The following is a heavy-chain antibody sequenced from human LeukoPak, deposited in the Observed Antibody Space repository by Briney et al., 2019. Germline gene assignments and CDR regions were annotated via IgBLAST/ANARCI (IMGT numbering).Heavy chain of an antibody. V-gene: IGHV4-34*01. CDR3: ATRPDVLAAGTGWFDS. CDR2: INHSETT. D-gene: IGHD6-13*01. CDR1: GESFGGFY. J-gene: IGHJ5*01. Sequence: SETLSLTCTVYGESFGGFYWSWIRQPPGKGLEWIGEINHSETTNYNPSLESRVTVSIDTSKNLFSLILTSVPAADSAVYYCATRPDVLAAGTGWFDSWGQGTLVTVSS.